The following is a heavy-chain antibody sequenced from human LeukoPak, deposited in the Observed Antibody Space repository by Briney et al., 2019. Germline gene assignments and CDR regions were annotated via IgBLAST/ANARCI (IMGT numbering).Heavy chain of an antibody. J-gene: IGHJ4*02. V-gene: IGHV3-48*03. CDR2: LSRSGSAF. CDR3: ARSARLMKGVVEVTALDD. CDR1: GFTFRSYE. Sequence: GGSLRLSCEDSGFTFRSYEMNWVRQAPGKGLEWIAYLSRSGSAFSYADSVKGRFTIARDNAKNSVYLEMNSLRADATAVYYCARSARLMKGVVEVTALDDWGQGTLVTVSS. D-gene: IGHD3-3*01.